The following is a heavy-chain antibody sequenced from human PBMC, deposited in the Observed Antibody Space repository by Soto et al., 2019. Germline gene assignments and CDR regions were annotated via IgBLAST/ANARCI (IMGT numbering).Heavy chain of an antibody. CDR1: GVSISSHY. J-gene: IGHJ5*02. Sequence: SETLSLTCTVSGVSISSHYWKWIRQPPGKGLEWIGYINYSGNTNYNPSLKSRVTISLDTSKSQFSLKLNSVTAADTAVYFCARGGPSSKWLDPWGQGIQVT. CDR3: ARGGPSSKWLDP. CDR2: INYSGNT. V-gene: IGHV4-59*11.